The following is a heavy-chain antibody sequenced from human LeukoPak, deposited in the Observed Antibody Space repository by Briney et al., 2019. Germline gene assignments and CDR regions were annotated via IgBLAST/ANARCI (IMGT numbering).Heavy chain of an antibody. CDR1: GGTFSSYA. V-gene: IGHV1-69*05. Sequence: VASVKVSCKASGGTFSSYAISWVRQAPGQGLEWMGGIIPIFGTANYAQKFQGRVTITTDESTGTAYMELSSLRSEDTAVYYCATGKQWLRDDAFDIWGQGTMVTVSS. CDR2: IIPIFGTA. CDR3: ATGKQWLRDDAFDI. D-gene: IGHD5-12*01. J-gene: IGHJ3*02.